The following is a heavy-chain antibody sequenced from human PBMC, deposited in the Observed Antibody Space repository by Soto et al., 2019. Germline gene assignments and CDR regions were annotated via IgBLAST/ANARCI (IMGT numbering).Heavy chain of an antibody. CDR3: ARGRDSSGCFRDYFDY. J-gene: IGHJ4*02. V-gene: IGHV4-34*01. Sequence: SRVTISIDTSKNQFSLKLTSVTAADTAVYYCARGRDSSGCFRDYFDYWGQGTLVSVSS. D-gene: IGHD3-22*01.